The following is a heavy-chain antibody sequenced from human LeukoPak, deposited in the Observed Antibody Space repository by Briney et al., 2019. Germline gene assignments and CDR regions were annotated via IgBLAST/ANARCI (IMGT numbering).Heavy chain of an antibody. Sequence: PSETLSLTCTVSGGSISSYYWSWIRQPPGKGLEWIGYIYYSGSTNYNPSLKSRVTISVDTSKNQFSLKLSSVTAADTAVYYCARTTGYCSSTSCYLASYYFDYWGQGTLVTVSS. V-gene: IGHV4-59*01. CDR2: IYYSGST. CDR3: ARTTGYCSSTSCYLASYYFDY. CDR1: GGSISSYY. J-gene: IGHJ4*02. D-gene: IGHD2-2*01.